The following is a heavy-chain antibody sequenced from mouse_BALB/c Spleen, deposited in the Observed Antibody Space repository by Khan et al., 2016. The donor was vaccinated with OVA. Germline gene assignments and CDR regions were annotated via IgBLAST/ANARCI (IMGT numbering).Heavy chain of an antibody. V-gene: IGHV14-3*02. CDR2: IDPANGNT. Sequence: MQLEESGAELVKPGASVKLSCTLSGFNIKDTYMHWVKQRPEQGLEWIGRIDPANGNTKYDPKFPGKATITADTSSNTAYLQLSSLTSEDTAVYYGATYYYGSSRYFDYWGQGTTLTVSS. CDR1: GFNIKDTY. D-gene: IGHD1-1*01. J-gene: IGHJ2*01. CDR3: ATYYYGSSRYFDY.